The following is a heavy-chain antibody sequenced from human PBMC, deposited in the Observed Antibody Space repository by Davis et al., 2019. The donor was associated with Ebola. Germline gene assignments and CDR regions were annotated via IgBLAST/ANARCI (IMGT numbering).Heavy chain of an antibody. J-gene: IGHJ5*02. V-gene: IGHV3-9*01. CDR2: ISWNSGSI. D-gene: IGHD3-3*01. Sequence: PGVSLRLSCAASGFTFAAYAMHWVRQGPGKGLEWVSGISWNSGSIGYADSVKGRFTISRDNAKNSLYLQMNSLRAEDTALYYCVKGGGISIGQWFDPWGQGILVTVSS. CDR1: GFTFAAYA. CDR3: VKGGGISIGQWFDP.